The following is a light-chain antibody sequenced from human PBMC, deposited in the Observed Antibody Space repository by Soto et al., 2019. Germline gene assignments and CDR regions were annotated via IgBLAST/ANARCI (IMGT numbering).Light chain of an antibody. CDR2: GAS. Sequence: EIEMTQSPATLSLAPGERVTLSCRAGESVSTNLAWYQQKAGQAPRLLIYGASTRATGIPARFSGSGSGTEFTLTISSLQSEDFAVYYCQQYDNWPRTFGQGTKVDIK. J-gene: IGKJ1*01. V-gene: IGKV3-15*01. CDR3: QQYDNWPRT. CDR1: ESVSTN.